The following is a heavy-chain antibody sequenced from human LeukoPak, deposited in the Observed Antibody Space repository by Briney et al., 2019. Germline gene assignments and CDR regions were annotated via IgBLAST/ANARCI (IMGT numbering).Heavy chain of an antibody. Sequence: PGGSLRLSCAASGFTFDDYAMHWVRQAPGKGLEWVSGISWNSGSIGYADSVKGRFTISRDNAKNSLYLQMNSLRAEDTALYYCAKMLGLRAGSDAFDIWGQGTMVTVSS. CDR2: ISWNSGSI. CDR3: AKMLGLRAGSDAFDI. CDR1: GFTFDDYA. D-gene: IGHD2-2*01. J-gene: IGHJ3*02. V-gene: IGHV3-9*01.